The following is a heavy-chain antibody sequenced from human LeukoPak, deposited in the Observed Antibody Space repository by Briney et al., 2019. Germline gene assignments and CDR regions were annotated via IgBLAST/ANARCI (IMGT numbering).Heavy chain of an antibody. Sequence: GGSLRLSCAASGFTFSSYWMSWVRQAPGKGLEWVANIKRDGSEKYYVDSVKGRFTISRDNAKNSLYLQMNSLRAEDTAVYYCARVVKTLNMVRGNDYWGQGTLVTVSS. CDR1: GFTFSSYW. CDR2: IKRDGSEK. V-gene: IGHV3-7*01. CDR3: ARVVKTLNMVRGNDY. J-gene: IGHJ4*02. D-gene: IGHD3-10*01.